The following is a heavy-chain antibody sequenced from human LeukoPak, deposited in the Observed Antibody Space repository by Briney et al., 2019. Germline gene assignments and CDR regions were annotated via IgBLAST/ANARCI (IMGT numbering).Heavy chain of an antibody. Sequence: SETLSLTCTVSGGSISSSSYYWGWIRQPPGKGLEWIGSIYYSGSTNYNPSLKSRVTISVDTSKNQFSLKLSSVTAADTAVYYCATPNRYSSSWGTGGGAFDIWGQGTMVTVSS. V-gene: IGHV4-39*07. J-gene: IGHJ3*02. CDR3: ATPNRYSSSWGTGGGAFDI. CDR1: GGSISSSSYY. CDR2: IYYSGST. D-gene: IGHD6-13*01.